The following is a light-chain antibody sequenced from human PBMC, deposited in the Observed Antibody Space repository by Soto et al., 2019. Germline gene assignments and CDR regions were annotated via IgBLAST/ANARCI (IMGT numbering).Light chain of an antibody. CDR1: QSVSSN. Sequence: EIVLTQSPATLSLSPGERATLSCRASQSVSSNLAWYQQKPGQAPRLLIYDASNRATGIPARFSGSESGTDFTLAISRLEPEYFAVYYCQRGDTFGQGTRLEMK. J-gene: IGKJ5*01. CDR3: QRGDT. V-gene: IGKV3-11*01. CDR2: DAS.